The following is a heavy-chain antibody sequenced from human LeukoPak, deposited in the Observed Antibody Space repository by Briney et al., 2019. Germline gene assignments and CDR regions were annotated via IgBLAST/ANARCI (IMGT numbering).Heavy chain of an antibody. J-gene: IGHJ6*02. CDR1: GYTFSYYA. CDR3: ATATHYDFWSGYYGYYGMDV. CDR2: ISAYNGNT. V-gene: IGHV1-18*01. Sequence: ASVRVSCKASGYTFSYYAITWVRQAPGQGLEWMGWISAYNGNTNYAQKLQGRVTMTTDTSTSTAYMELRNLRSDDTAVYYCATATHYDFWSGYYGYYGMDVWGQGTTVTVSS. D-gene: IGHD3-3*01.